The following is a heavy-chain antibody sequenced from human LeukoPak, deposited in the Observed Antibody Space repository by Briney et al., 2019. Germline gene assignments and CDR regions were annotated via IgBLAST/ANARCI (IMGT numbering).Heavy chain of an antibody. Sequence: PGGSLRLSCAASGFTFSSYAMSWVRQAPGKGLEWVSAISGSGGSTYYADSVKGRFTISRDNSKNTLYLQMNSLRAEDTAVCYCAKIKYYYDSSGYYYYWGQGTLVTVSS. CDR2: ISGSGGST. CDR1: GFTFSSYA. CDR3: AKIKYYYDSSGYYYY. V-gene: IGHV3-23*01. D-gene: IGHD3-22*01. J-gene: IGHJ4*02.